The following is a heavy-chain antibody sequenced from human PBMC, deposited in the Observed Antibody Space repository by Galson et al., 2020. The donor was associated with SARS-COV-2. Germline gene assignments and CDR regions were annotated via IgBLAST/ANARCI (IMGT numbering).Heavy chain of an antibody. CDR2: TYYRSKWYN. V-gene: IGHV6-1*01. J-gene: IGHJ6*02. Sequence: SQTLSLTCAISGDSVSSNSATWNWVRQSPSRGLEWLGRTYYRSKWYNDYAVSVKSRITINPDTSKNQFSLQLNSVTPDDTAVYYCASGSPAYYYYYGMDVWGQGTTVTVSS. CDR1: GDSVSSNSAT. CDR3: ASGSPAYYYYYGMDV. D-gene: IGHD6-13*01.